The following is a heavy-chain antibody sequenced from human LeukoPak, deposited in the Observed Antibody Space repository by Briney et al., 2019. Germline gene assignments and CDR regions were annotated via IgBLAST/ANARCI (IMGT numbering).Heavy chain of an antibody. J-gene: IGHJ3*02. CDR2: IYYSGST. CDR1: GGSFSGYY. D-gene: IGHD4-17*01. CDR3: AFCRPSATVTSHDAFDI. V-gene: IGHV4-30-4*01. Sequence: SETLSLTCAVYGGSFSGYYWSWIRQPPGKGLEWIGYIYYSGSTYYNPSLKSRVTISVDTSKNQFSLKLSSVTAADTAVYYCAFCRPSATVTSHDAFDIWGQGTMVTVSS.